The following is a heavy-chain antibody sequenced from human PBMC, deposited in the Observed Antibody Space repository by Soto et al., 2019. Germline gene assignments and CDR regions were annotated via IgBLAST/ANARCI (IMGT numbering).Heavy chain of an antibody. CDR3: AKDHRRSVVPAAMRLYYYYYYMDV. V-gene: IGHV3-30*18. D-gene: IGHD2-2*01. CDR1: GFTFSSYG. Sequence: QVQLVESGGGVVQPGRSLRLSCAASGFTFSSYGMHWVRQAPGKGLEWVAVISYDGSNKYYADSVKGRFTISRDNSKNTLYLQMNSLRAEDTAVYYCAKDHRRSVVPAAMRLYYYYYYMDVWGKGTTVTVSS. CDR2: ISYDGSNK. J-gene: IGHJ6*03.